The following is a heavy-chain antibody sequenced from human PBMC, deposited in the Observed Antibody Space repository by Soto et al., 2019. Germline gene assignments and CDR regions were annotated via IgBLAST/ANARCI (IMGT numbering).Heavy chain of an antibody. CDR1: GGTFNTYT. J-gene: IGHJ4*02. CDR3: AITYCRDNSCPRDFDF. V-gene: IGHV1-69*02. Sequence: QVQVVQSGAEVKKPESSVKVSCKPSGGTFNTYTVNWVRLAPGHGLEWMGRFIPILDMANYAQKFQDRVTITADRSTFTAYMELNSLTSDDTAEYYCAITYCRDNSCPRDFDFWGPGTRVTVSS. D-gene: IGHD2-21*01. CDR2: FIPILDMA.